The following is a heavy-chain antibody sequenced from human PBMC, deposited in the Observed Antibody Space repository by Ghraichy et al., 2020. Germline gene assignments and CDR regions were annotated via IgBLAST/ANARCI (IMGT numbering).Heavy chain of an antibody. CDR1: GYTFTDYY. V-gene: IGHV1-2*06. D-gene: IGHD6-19*01. Sequence: ASVKVSCKASGYTFTDYYIHWVRQAPGQGLECMGRINPNNGGTNYAQKFQGRVTMTRDTSISTAYMELSRLRSDDTAVYYCANSRVAVAGEYLQHWGQGTLVTVSS. CDR2: INPNNGGT. CDR3: ANSRVAVAGEYLQH. J-gene: IGHJ1*01.